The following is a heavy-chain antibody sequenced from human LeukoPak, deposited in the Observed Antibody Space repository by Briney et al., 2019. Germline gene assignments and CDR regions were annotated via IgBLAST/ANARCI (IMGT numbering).Heavy chain of an antibody. CDR2: ISYDGTNK. CDR3: AKSGRRGYSYGYRFKYYYDY. J-gene: IGHJ4*02. D-gene: IGHD5-18*01. V-gene: IGHV3-30*18. Sequence: GGSLRLSCAASGFTFSSYGMHWVRQAPGKGLEWVAVISYDGTNKYYADSVKGRFTISRDNSKNTLYLQMNSLRAEDTAVYYCAKSGRRGYSYGYRFKYYYDYWGQGTLVTVSS. CDR1: GFTFSSYG.